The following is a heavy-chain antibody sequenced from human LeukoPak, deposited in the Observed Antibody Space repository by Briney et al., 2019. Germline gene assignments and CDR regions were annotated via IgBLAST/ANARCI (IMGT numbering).Heavy chain of an antibody. CDR2: IYHSGST. D-gene: IGHD4-17*01. Sequence: SETLSLTCAVSGYSISSGYYWGWIRQPPGKGLEGIGSIYHSGSTYYNPSLKSRVTISVDTSKNQFSLKLSSVTAADTAVYYCAREGDYGDYVLDYWGQGTLVTVSS. J-gene: IGHJ4*02. CDR1: GYSISSGYY. V-gene: IGHV4-38-2*01. CDR3: AREGDYGDYVLDY.